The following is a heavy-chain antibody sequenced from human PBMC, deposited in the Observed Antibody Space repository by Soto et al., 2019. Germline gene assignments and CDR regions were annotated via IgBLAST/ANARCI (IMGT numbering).Heavy chain of an antibody. CDR1: GYTFTSYG. CDR3: AAELTGAYYYGMDF. CDR2: ISAYNGNT. V-gene: IGHV1-18*01. Sequence: QVQLVQSGAEVKKPGASVKVSCKASGYTFTSYGISWVRQAPGQGLEWMGWISAYNGNTNYAQKLQGRVTMTTDTSTSTAHMERRSLRSDDTAVYYCAAELTGAYYYGMDFWGQGTTVTASS. D-gene: IGHD7-27*01. J-gene: IGHJ6*02.